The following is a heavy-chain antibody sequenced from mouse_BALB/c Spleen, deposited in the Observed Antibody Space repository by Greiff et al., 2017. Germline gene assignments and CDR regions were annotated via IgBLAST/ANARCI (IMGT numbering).Heavy chain of an antibody. V-gene: IGHV5-12-2*01. CDR2: ISNGGGST. Sequence: LQQSGGGLVQPGGSLKLSCAASGFTFSSYTMSWVRQTPEMRLEWVAYISNGGGSTYYPDTVKGRFTISRDNAKNTLYLQMSSLKSEDTAMYYCARGGSNYAMDYWGQGTSVTVSS. D-gene: IGHD1-1*02. CDR3: ARGGSNYAMDY. CDR1: GFTFSSYT. J-gene: IGHJ4*01.